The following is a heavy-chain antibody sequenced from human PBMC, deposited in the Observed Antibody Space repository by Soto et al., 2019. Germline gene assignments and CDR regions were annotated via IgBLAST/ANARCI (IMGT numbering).Heavy chain of an antibody. CDR1: GYSFAGHY. V-gene: IGHV1-2*02. CDR2: INPNSGGT. CDR3: ARDSHYDILTGYSRNAFDM. J-gene: IGHJ3*02. Sequence: ASVKVSCKTSGYSFAGHYLHWVRQAPGQGLDWMGWINPNSGGTIYSQKFQGRVTMTRDTSISTAYMVLTSLRSDDTAVYYCARDSHYDILTGYSRNAFDMWGRGTVVTVSS. D-gene: IGHD3-9*01.